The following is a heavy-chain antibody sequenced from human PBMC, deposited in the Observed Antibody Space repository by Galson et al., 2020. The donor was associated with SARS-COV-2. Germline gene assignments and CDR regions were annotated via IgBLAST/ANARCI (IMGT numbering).Heavy chain of an antibody. D-gene: IGHD6-13*01. CDR1: GGSISSSSYY. Sequence: SETLSLTCTVSGGSISSSSYYWGWIRQPPGKGQEWIGSIYYSGSTRYNPSLRSRVTISGDTSKNQFSLKLSSVTAADTAMYFCARLPMTIATAGFDYWGQGTLVTVSS. J-gene: IGHJ4*02. CDR3: ARLPMTIATAGFDY. CDR2: IYYSGST. V-gene: IGHV4-39*07.